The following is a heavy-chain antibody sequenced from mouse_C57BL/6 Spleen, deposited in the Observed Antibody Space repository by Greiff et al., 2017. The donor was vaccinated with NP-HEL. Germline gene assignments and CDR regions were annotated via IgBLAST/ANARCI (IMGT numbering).Heavy chain of an antibody. CDR3: ARGGVDYYGSSYYYAMDD. J-gene: IGHJ4*01. Sequence: VKLQQPGTELVKPGASVKLSCTASGYTFTSYWMHWVQQRPGQGLEWIGNINPSNGGTNYNEKFKSKATLTVDKSSSTAYMQLSSLTSEDSAVYYCARGGVDYYGSSYYYAMDDWGQGTSVTVSS. V-gene: IGHV1-53*01. CDR2: INPSNGGT. CDR1: GYTFTSYW. D-gene: IGHD1-1*01.